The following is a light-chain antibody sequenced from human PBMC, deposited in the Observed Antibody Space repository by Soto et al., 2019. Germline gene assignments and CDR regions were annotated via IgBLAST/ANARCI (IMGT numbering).Light chain of an antibody. CDR3: ETWDSHTRV. J-gene: IGLJ2*01. CDR2: LEGSGSY. V-gene: IGLV4-60*03. Sequence: QLVLTQSSSASASLGSSVKLTCTLTSGHSDNIIAWHQQQPGKAPRYLMNLEGSGSYNKGSGVPDRFSGSRSGADRFLTISNLQSEDEADYYCETWDSHTRVFGGGTQLTVL. CDR1: SGHSDNI.